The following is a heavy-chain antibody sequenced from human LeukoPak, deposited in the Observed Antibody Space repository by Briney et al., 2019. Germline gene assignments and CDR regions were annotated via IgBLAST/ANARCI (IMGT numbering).Heavy chain of an antibody. J-gene: IGHJ3*02. CDR3: ASDFWSGYAPSDDFDI. D-gene: IGHD3-3*01. Sequence: SETLSLTCIVSGGSISSYYWSWIRQPAGKGLEWIGRIYTSGSTNYNPSLKSRVTMSVDTSKNQYSLKLSSVTAADTAVYYCASDFWSGYAPSDDFDIWGQGTMVTVSS. CDR1: GGSISSYY. CDR2: IYTSGST. V-gene: IGHV4-4*07.